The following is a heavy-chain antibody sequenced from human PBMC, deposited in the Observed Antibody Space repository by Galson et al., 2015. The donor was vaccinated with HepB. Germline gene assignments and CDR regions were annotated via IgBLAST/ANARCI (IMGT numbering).Heavy chain of an antibody. J-gene: IGHJ4*02. CDR3: AKDFGLGGILGAFDY. CDR1: GFTFDDYA. CDR2: ISWNSGSI. Sequence: SLRLSCAASGFTFDDYAMHWVRQAPGKGLEWVSGISWNSGSIGYADSVKGRFTISRDNAKNSLYLQMNSLRAEDTALYYCAKDFGLGGILGAFDYWGQGTLVTVSS. D-gene: IGHD1-26*01. V-gene: IGHV3-9*01.